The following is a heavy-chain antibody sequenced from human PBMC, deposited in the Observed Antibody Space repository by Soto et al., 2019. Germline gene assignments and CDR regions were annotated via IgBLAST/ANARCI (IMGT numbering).Heavy chain of an antibody. D-gene: IGHD3-22*01. J-gene: IGHJ1*01. CDR2: IYHSGST. CDR3: ARASPPHYYDSSGYPVAEYFQH. V-gene: IGHV4-4*02. CDR1: GGSISSSNW. Sequence: SETLSLTCAVSGGSISSSNWWSWVRRPPGKGLEWIGEIYHSGSTNYNPSLKSRVTISVDKSKNQFSLKLSSVTAADTAVYYCARASPPHYYDSSGYPVAEYFQHWGQGTLVTVSS.